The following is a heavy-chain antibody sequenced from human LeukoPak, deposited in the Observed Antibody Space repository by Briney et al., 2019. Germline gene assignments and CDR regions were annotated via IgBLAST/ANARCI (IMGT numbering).Heavy chain of an antibody. CDR2: ISRSSSYI. J-gene: IGHJ4*02. CDR3: AREYNSPNRFDY. D-gene: IGHD1-20*01. V-gene: IGHV3-21*01. Sequence: GGSLRLSCAASGFSFSNYGMHWVRQAPGKGLEWVSSISRSSSYINYADSVKGRFTISRDNAKNSLYLQMNSLRAEDTAVYYCAREYNSPNRFDYWGQGTLVTVSS. CDR1: GFSFSNYG.